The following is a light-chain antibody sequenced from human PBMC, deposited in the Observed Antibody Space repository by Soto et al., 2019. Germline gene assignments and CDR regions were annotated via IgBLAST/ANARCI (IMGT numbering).Light chain of an antibody. Sequence: EIVLTQSPGTLSLSPGERATLSCRASQSVSSSYLAWYQQKPGQAPRLLIYGASSRATGIPDRFSGSGSGPDFTLTVSRLEPEEFAVYYGQQYGRSAWTFGQGTKVEIK. CDR3: QQYGRSAWT. CDR1: QSVSSSY. V-gene: IGKV3-20*01. J-gene: IGKJ1*01. CDR2: GAS.